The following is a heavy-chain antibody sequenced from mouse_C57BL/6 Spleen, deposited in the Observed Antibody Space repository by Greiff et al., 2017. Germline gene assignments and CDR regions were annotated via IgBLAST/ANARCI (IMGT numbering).Heavy chain of an antibody. Sequence: QVQLKESGAELARPGASVKMSCKASGYTFTSYTMHWVKQRPGQGLEWIGYINPSSGYTKYNQKFKDKATLTADKSSSTAYMQLSSLTSEDSAVYYCARAGSTVVATDYAMDYWGQGTSVTVSS. CDR3: ARAGSTVVATDYAMDY. CDR1: GYTFTSYT. J-gene: IGHJ4*01. D-gene: IGHD1-1*01. CDR2: INPSSGYT. V-gene: IGHV1-4*01.